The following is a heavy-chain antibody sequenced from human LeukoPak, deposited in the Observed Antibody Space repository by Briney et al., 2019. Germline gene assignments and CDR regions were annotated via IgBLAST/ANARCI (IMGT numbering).Heavy chain of an antibody. V-gene: IGHV1-3*01. J-gene: IGHJ4*02. D-gene: IGHD6-13*01. CDR2: ISGTTDNT. CDR1: GYTFTNYA. CDR3: ARQQPYGPFDY. Sequence: ASVKVSCKPSGYTFTNYAIHWVRQAPGQRLEWMGWISGTTDNTKYSQRFQGRVAFTRDTSATINYMELSSLRSEDTAVYYCARQQPYGPFDYWGQGTLVTVSS.